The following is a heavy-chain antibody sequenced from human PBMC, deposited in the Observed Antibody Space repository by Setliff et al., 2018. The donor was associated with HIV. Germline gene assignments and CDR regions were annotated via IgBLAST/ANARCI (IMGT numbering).Heavy chain of an antibody. V-gene: IGHV1-69*10. D-gene: IGHD3-10*01. CDR3: AGPRGDEAFDI. J-gene: IGHJ3*02. CDR1: GGTSNKYA. Sequence: SVKVSCKASGGTSNKYAINWVRQAPGQGLEWMGQFIPVLDITNYAQKFQGRVTITADASSSTMYMELSGLRSGDTAVYYCAGPRGDEAFDIWGQGTMVTV. CDR2: FIPVLDIT.